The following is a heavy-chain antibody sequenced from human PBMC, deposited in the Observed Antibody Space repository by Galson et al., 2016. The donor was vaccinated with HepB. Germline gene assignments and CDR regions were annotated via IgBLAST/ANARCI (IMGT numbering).Heavy chain of an antibody. CDR3: ARSVWRWRGMDV. CDR1: GFTFSYYA. Sequence: SLRLSCAASGFTFSYYAIHWVRQAPGKGLEWVAVISYDGSNKYYADSVKGRFTISRDNSKNMLYLQMNSLRAEDTAVYYCARSVWRWRGMDVWGTGTTVTVSS. V-gene: IGHV3-30*04. J-gene: IGHJ6*04. D-gene: IGHD2-21*01. CDR2: ISYDGSNK.